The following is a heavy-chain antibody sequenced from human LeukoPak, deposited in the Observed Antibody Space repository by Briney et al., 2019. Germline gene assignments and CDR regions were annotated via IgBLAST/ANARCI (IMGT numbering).Heavy chain of an antibody. CDR1: GGSISRYY. V-gene: IGHV4-59*01. CDR2: IYYSGST. CDR3: AKYITSSYTFDY. J-gene: IGHJ4*02. Sequence: SETLSLTCTVSGGSISRYYWSWIRQPPGKGLEWIGYIYYSGSTNYNPSLKSRVSISVDTSQNQFFLKLGSVTAADTAVYYCAKYITSSYTFDYWGQGTLVTVSS. D-gene: IGHD2-2*02.